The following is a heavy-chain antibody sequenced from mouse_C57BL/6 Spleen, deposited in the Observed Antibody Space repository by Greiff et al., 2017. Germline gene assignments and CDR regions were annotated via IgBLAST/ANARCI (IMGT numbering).Heavy chain of an antibody. CDR3: ARSFITTVVDYFDY. Sequence: VKLQESGAELAKPGASVKLSCKASGYTFTSYWMHWVKQRPGQGLEWIGYINPSSGYTKYNQKFKDKATLTAYKSSSTAYMQLSSLTYEDSAVYYCARSFITTVVDYFDYWGQGTTLTVSS. CDR2: INPSSGYT. V-gene: IGHV1-7*01. CDR1: GYTFTSYW. J-gene: IGHJ2*01. D-gene: IGHD1-1*01.